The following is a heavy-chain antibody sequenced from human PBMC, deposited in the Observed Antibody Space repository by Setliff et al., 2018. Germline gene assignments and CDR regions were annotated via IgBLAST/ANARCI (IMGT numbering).Heavy chain of an antibody. CDR1: GYTFTSYY. V-gene: IGHV1-46*01. CDR2: INPSGGST. D-gene: IGHD3-3*01. Sequence: GASVKVSCKASGYTFTSYYMHWVRQAPGQGLEWMGIINPSGGSTSYAQKFQGRVTMTRDTSTSTVYMELSSLRSEDTAVYYCAGTYYNFWSALDYYYYGMDDWGQGTTVTVSS. CDR3: AGTYYNFWSALDYYYYGMDD. J-gene: IGHJ6*02.